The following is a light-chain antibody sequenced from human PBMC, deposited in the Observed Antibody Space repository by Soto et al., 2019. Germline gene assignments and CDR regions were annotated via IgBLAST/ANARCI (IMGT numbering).Light chain of an antibody. Sequence: DIQMTQSPSSLSASVGDTVTITCRASQRVSIFLNWYQQKPGKAPKLLIYSATSLQSGVPSRFSGSFFGTDFTLTISSLQPEDFATYYCHQSYNTPRTFGQGTKVEVK. V-gene: IGKV1-39*01. CDR3: HQSYNTPRT. CDR2: SAT. J-gene: IGKJ1*01. CDR1: QRVSIF.